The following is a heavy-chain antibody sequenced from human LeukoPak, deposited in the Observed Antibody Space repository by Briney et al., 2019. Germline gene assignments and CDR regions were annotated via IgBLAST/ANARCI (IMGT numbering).Heavy chain of an antibody. CDR2: IYPGDSDT. Sequence: GESLKISCKGSGYRFTSDWIGWVRQMPGKGLEWMGIIYPGDSDTRYSPSFQGQVTISADKSISTAYLQWSSLKTSDTAMYYCARLLGPTIARGYFDYWGQGTLVTVSS. CDR3: ARLLGPTIARGYFDY. D-gene: IGHD1-26*01. J-gene: IGHJ4*02. CDR1: GYRFTSDW. V-gene: IGHV5-51*01.